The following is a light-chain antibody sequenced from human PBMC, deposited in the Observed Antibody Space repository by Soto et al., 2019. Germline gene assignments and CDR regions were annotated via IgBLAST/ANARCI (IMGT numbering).Light chain of an antibody. CDR1: QSVLYSSNNKNY. CDR3: QQYYSTPWT. V-gene: IGKV4-1*01. Sequence: DLVLTQSPDFLAVSLGERATINCKSSQSVLYSSNNKNYLAWYQQKPGQPPKLLIYWASTRESGVPDRFSGSGSGTDFTLTISSLQAEDVAVYYCQQYYSTPWTFGQGTKVDI. J-gene: IGKJ1*01. CDR2: WAS.